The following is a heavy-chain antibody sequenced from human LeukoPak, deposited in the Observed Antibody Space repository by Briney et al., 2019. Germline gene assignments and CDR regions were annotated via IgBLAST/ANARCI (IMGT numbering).Heavy chain of an antibody. CDR3: ARLAVANQDADY. V-gene: IGHV4-38-2*02. D-gene: IGHD6-19*01. J-gene: IGHJ4*02. Sequence: SETLSLTCTVSGGSISSGYYWGWIRQPPGKGLGWIGSIYHSGSTYYNPSLKSRVTISVDTSKNQFSLKLSSVTAADTAVYYCARLAVANQDADYWGQGTLVTVSS. CDR2: IYHSGST. CDR1: GGSISSGYY.